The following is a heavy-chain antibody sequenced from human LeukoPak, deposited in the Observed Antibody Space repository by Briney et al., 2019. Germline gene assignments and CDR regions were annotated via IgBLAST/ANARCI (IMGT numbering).Heavy chain of an antibody. V-gene: IGHV4-39*07. CDR2: IYYGGST. D-gene: IGHD2-2*01. Sequence: NPSETLSLTCTVSGGSISSSTYYWGWIRQPPGKGLEWIGSIYYGGSTYYNSSLKSRVTISVDISKNQFSLKVSSVTAADTAVYYCARGAGHQLSRRNYYAMDVWGQGTTVTVSS. CDR3: ARGAGHQLSRRNYYAMDV. J-gene: IGHJ6*02. CDR1: GGSISSSTYY.